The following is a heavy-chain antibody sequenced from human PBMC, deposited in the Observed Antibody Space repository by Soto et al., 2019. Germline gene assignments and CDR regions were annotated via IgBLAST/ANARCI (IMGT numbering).Heavy chain of an antibody. CDR3: ARSLQGDCSSTSCSRTKSTPYNWFDP. Sequence: ASVKVSCKASGYTFTSYGISWVRQAPGQGLEWMGWISAYNGNTNYAQKLQGRVTMTTDTSTSTAYMELRSLRSDDTAVYYCARSLQGDCSSTSCSRTKSTPYNWFDPWG. CDR1: GYTFTSYG. CDR2: ISAYNGNT. V-gene: IGHV1-18*01. J-gene: IGHJ5*02. D-gene: IGHD2-2*01.